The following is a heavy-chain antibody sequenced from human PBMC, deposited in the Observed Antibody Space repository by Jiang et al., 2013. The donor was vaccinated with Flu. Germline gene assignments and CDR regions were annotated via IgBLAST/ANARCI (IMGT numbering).Heavy chain of an antibody. J-gene: IGHJ4*02. CDR2: IYPGDSDT. Sequence: IIYPGDSDTRYSPSFQGQVTISADKSISTAYLQWSSLKASDTAMYYCARLASSSWYPSHYWGQGTLVTVSS. D-gene: IGHD6-13*01. CDR3: ARLASSSWYPSHY. V-gene: IGHV5-51*01.